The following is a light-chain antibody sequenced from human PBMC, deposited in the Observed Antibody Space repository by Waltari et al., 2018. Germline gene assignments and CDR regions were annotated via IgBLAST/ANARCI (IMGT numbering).Light chain of an antibody. V-gene: IGKV3-15*01. CDR2: AAS. J-gene: IGKJ1*01. CDR1: QSVSTN. CDR3: QHYSYGPPWT. Sequence: EIVMTQSPVTLSVSPGERGTLSCWASQSVSTNLAWYQQKPGQTPRLLMYAASTRAPGIPTRFSGSGSGTEFTLTISGLQSEDSAVYFCQHYSYGPPWTFVQGTKVEIK.